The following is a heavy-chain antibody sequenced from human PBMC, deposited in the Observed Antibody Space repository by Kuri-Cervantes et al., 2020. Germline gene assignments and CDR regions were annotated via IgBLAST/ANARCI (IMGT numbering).Heavy chain of an antibody. D-gene: IGHD2-15*01. CDR2: ISSSGSST. J-gene: IGHJ4*02. CDR3: AMRYCSGSCYHPFDY. Sequence: GGSLKPPLEASGFPFSSYAMSWVRQAPGKGLEWVSGISSSGSSTFYADSVRGRLTISRDNSKNTLYLQMDSLRAEDTAVYYCAMRYCSGSCYHPFDYWGQGTLVTVSS. V-gene: IGHV3-23*01. CDR1: GFPFSSYA.